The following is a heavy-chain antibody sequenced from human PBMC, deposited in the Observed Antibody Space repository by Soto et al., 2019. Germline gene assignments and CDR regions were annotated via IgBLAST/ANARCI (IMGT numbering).Heavy chain of an antibody. CDR3: AKGYDFWSGLGDP. V-gene: IGHV3-23*01. CDR2: ISGSGGST. J-gene: IGHJ5*02. Sequence: VGSLRLSCAASGFTFSSYAMSWVRQAPGKGLEWVSAISGSGGSTYYADSVKGRFTIPRDNSKNTLYLQMNSLRAEDTAVYYCAKGYDFWSGLGDPWGQGTLVTVSS. CDR1: GFTFSSYA. D-gene: IGHD3-3*01.